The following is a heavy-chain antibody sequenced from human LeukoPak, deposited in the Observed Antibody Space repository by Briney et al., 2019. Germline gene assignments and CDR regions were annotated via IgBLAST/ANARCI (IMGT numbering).Heavy chain of an antibody. D-gene: IGHD5-18*01. V-gene: IGHV3-23*01. Sequence: GGSLRLSCAASGFTFSDYAISWVRQAPGKGLEWVSAISASGGTTYYADSVKGRFTISRDNSKNTLYLQMNSLRAEDTAVYYCAKDAQLWLPSYWYFDLWGRGTLVTVSS. CDR3: AKDAQLWLPSYWYFDL. CDR1: GFTFSDYA. CDR2: ISASGGTT. J-gene: IGHJ2*01.